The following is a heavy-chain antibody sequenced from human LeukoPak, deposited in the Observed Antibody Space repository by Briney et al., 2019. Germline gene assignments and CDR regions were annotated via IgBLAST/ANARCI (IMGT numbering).Heavy chain of an antibody. D-gene: IGHD1-26*01. CDR2: ISYDGSNK. J-gene: IGHJ3*02. Sequence: PGGSLRLSCAASGFTFSSYGMHWVRQAPGKGLEWVAVISYDGSNKYYADSVKGRFTISRDNSKNTLYLQMNSLRAEDTAVYYCAKDHPKGGAFDIWGQGTMVTVSS. CDR3: AKDHPKGGAFDI. V-gene: IGHV3-30*18. CDR1: GFTFSSYG.